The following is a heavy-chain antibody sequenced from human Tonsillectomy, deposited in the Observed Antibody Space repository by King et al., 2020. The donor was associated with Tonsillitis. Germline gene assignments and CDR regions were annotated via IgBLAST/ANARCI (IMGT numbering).Heavy chain of an antibody. D-gene: IGHD6-13*01. Sequence: VQLVESGGGLVKPGGSLRLSCAASGFTFNNAWMSWVRQAPGKGLEWVGRIKSSADGGTTGYAAPVKARFTISRDDSENTLYLQMNRLQTEDTAVYYGAAEGAAAGRWYFDYWGQGTLVTVSS. CDR1: GFTFNNAW. V-gene: IGHV3-15*01. J-gene: IGHJ4*02. CDR3: AAEGAAAGRWYFDY. CDR2: IKSSADGGTT.